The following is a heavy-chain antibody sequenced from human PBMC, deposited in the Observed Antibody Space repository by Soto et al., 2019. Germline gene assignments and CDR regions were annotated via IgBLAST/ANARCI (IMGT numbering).Heavy chain of an antibody. CDR2: LSRSGNTI. Sequence: QVQLVESGGGLVQPGGSLRLSCAASGFTFGDYEMSWIRQAAGKGPEWVSFLSRSGNTIYYADSVKGRFSISRDNAEDSRYRQMEGLGVDSMGTYFCARSSGCYKADAFDMWGRGTMVTVSA. J-gene: IGHJ3*02. V-gene: IGHV3-11*01. D-gene: IGHD3-22*01. CDR3: ARSSGCYKADAFDM. CDR1: GFTFGDYE.